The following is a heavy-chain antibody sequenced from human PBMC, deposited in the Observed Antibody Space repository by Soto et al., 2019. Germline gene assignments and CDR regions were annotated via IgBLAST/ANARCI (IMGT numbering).Heavy chain of an antibody. D-gene: IGHD3-9*01. CDR2: IIPIFGTA. CDR3: ARDLYDILTGSQKWFDP. J-gene: IGHJ5*02. Sequence: SVKVSCKASGGTFSSYAISWVRQAPGQGLEWMGGIIPIFGTANYAQKFQGRVTITADKSTSTAYMELSSLRSEDTAVYYCARDLYDILTGSQKWFDPWGQGTLVTVSS. CDR1: GGTFSSYA. V-gene: IGHV1-69*06.